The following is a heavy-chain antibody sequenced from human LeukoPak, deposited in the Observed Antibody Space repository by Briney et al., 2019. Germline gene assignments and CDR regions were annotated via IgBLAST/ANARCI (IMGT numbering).Heavy chain of an antibody. V-gene: IGHV3-30*18. J-gene: IGHJ4*02. CDR3: AKAYSYDSSGYDFYFDH. CDR1: GFTFSSYG. Sequence: GGSLRLSCAASGFTFSSYGMHWVRQAPGKGLEWVAVTSYDGNKNYYPDSVKGRFTISRDNSKNTLYLQMNSLRAEDTAVYYCAKAYSYDSSGYDFYFDHWGQGTPVTVSS. CDR2: TSYDGNKN. D-gene: IGHD3-22*01.